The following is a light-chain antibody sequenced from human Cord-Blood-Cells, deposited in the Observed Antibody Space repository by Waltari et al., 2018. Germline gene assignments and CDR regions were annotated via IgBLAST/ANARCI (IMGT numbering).Light chain of an antibody. CDR3: MIWHSSASM. Sequence: QAVLTQPASLSASPGASASLTCTLRSGINVGTYRIYWYQQKPGSPPQYLLSYKSESDKQQGSGVPSRFSGSKEASANAGILLISGLQSEDEADYYCMIWHSSASMFGGGTKLTVL. J-gene: IGLJ3*02. CDR1: SGINVGTYR. V-gene: IGLV5-45*01. CDR2: YKSESDK.